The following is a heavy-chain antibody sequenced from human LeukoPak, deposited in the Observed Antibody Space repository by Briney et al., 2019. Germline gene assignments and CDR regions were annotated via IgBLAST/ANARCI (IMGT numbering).Heavy chain of an antibody. Sequence: PPETLSLTCTVSGGSISSYYWSWIRQPPGKGLEWIGYIYYSGSTNYNPSLKSRVTISVDTSKNQFSLKLSSVTAADTAVYYCARGIDHSGWYEIGVFDYWGQGTLVTVSS. CDR2: IYYSGST. CDR3: ARGIDHSGWYEIGVFDY. CDR1: GGSISSYY. D-gene: IGHD6-19*01. J-gene: IGHJ4*02. V-gene: IGHV4-59*01.